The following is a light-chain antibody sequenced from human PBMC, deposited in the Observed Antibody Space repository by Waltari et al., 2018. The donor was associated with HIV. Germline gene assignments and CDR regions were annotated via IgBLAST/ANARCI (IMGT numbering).Light chain of an antibody. CDR1: ISDVGSYNL. V-gene: IGLV2-23*02. Sequence: QSALTQPASVSGSPGQSITISCTGTISDVGSYNLVSWYQQYPGKAPKLMIYGVNKRPSGVSNRFSGSKSGNTASLTISGLQAEDEADYYCCSYAGGSTSVVCGGGTKLTVL. J-gene: IGLJ2*01. CDR2: GVN. CDR3: CSYAGGSTSVV.